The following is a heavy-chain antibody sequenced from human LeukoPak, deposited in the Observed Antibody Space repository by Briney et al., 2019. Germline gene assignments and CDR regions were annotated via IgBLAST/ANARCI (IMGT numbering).Heavy chain of an antibody. CDR1: GFTFSSSA. V-gene: IGHV3-23*01. D-gene: IGHD6-13*01. Sequence: GGSLRLSCAASGFTFSSSAMTWVRQVLGKGLEWVSTTGVSGSYYADSVKGRFTISRDNSKNTLYLQMNSLRAEDTAVYYCARGADSSSWYGPPFDYWGQGTLVTVSS. J-gene: IGHJ4*02. CDR2: TGVSGS. CDR3: ARGADSSSWYGPPFDY.